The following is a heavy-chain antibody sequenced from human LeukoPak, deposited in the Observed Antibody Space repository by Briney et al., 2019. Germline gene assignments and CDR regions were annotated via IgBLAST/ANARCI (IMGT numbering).Heavy chain of an antibody. D-gene: IGHD3-9*01. J-gene: IGHJ3*02. Sequence: GGSLRLSCAASGFTFSSYSMNWVRQAPGKGLEWVSSISSSSSYIYYADSVKGRFTISRDNAKNSLYLQMNSLRAEDTAVYYCAIDLRTIFEGAFDIWGQGTMVTVSS. CDR2: ISSSSSYI. V-gene: IGHV3-21*01. CDR3: AIDLRTIFEGAFDI. CDR1: GFTFSSYS.